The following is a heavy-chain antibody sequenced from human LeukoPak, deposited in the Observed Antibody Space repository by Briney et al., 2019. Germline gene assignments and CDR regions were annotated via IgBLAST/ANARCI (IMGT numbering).Heavy chain of an antibody. J-gene: IGHJ4*02. CDR2: IKTKTDGGTT. CDR1: GFSLSKVW. Sequence: GGSLGLSCTASGFSLSKVWMSWVRQAPGQGLEWVGHIKTKTDGGTTEYVAPVRGRFTISRDDSGDTLYLQMNSLKIEDTAVYYCTTVDFGDLTPAASSDYWGQGTLVTVSS. CDR3: TTVDFGDLTPAASSDY. V-gene: IGHV3-15*01. D-gene: IGHD4-17*01.